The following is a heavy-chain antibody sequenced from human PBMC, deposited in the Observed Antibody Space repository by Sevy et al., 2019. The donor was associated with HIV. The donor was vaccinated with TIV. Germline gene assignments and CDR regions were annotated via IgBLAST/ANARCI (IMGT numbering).Heavy chain of an antibody. Sequence: SETLSLTCTVSGGSISSSSYYWGWIRQPPGKGLEWIGSIYYSGSTYYNPSLKSLVTISVDTSKNQFSLKLSSVTAADTAVYYCARHVYDYVWGSYPVPDYWGQGTLVTVSS. CDR3: ARHVYDYVWGSYPVPDY. CDR2: IYYSGST. D-gene: IGHD3-16*02. CDR1: GGSISSSSYY. J-gene: IGHJ4*02. V-gene: IGHV4-39*01.